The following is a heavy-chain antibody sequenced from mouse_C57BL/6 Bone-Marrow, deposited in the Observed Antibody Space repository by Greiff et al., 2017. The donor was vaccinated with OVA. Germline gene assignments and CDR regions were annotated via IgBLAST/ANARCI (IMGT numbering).Heavy chain of an antibody. D-gene: IGHD1-1*01. CDR3: VRHCGLRYEFDY. Sequence: GGGLVQPKGSLKLSCAASGFSFNTYAMNWVRQAPGKGLEWVARIRSKSNNYATYYAESVKDRFTISRDDSESMLYLQLNYLKSEDTAMYCCVRHCGLRYEFDYWGQGTTLTVSS. J-gene: IGHJ2*01. V-gene: IGHV10-1*01. CDR2: IRSKSNNYAT. CDR1: GFSFNTYA.